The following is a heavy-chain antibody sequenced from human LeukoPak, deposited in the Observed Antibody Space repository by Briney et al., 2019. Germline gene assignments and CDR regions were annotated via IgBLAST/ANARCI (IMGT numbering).Heavy chain of an antibody. Sequence: SETLSLTCTVSGGSISSSSYYWGWIRQPPGKGLEWIGSIYYSGSTYYNPSLKSRVTISVDTSKNQFSLKLSSVTAADTAVYYCARTRGYSYGYYFDYWGQGTLVTVSS. J-gene: IGHJ4*02. CDR3: ARTRGYSYGYYFDY. CDR2: IYYSGST. D-gene: IGHD5-18*01. V-gene: IGHV4-39*07. CDR1: GGSISSSSYY.